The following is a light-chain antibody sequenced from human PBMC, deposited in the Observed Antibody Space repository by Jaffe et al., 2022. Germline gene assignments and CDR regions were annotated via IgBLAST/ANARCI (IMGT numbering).Light chain of an antibody. J-gene: IGKJ1*01. V-gene: IGKV1-39*01. Sequence: DIQMTQSPSSLSASVGDRVTITCRASQSISSYLNWYQQKPGKAPKVLIYAASSLQSGVPSRFSGSGSGTDFTLTISSLQPEDFATYYCQQSYSTLGTFGQGTKVEI. CDR2: AAS. CDR1: QSISSY. CDR3: QQSYSTLGT.